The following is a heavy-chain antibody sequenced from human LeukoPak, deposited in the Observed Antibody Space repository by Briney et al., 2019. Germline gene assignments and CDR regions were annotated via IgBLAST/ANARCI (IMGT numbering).Heavy chain of an antibody. CDR2: IYYSGTT. J-gene: IGHJ3*02. CDR1: GGSISSYY. CDR3: ARVAPYDSSGYRI. V-gene: IGHV4-59*01. D-gene: IGHD3-22*01. Sequence: SETLSLTCTVSGGSISSYYWNWIRQPPGKGLGWIGYIYYSGTTNYNPSLKSRVSMSVDTSKNQFSLKLSSVTAEDTAVYYCARVAPYDSSGYRIWGQGTMVTVSS.